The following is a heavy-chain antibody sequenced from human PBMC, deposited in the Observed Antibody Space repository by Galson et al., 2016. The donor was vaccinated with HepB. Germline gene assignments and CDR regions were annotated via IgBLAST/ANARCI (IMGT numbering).Heavy chain of an antibody. D-gene: IGHD3-10*02. J-gene: IGHJ3*01. V-gene: IGHV1-18*01. CDR3: ARETDVAVHFDL. CDR1: GYVFSNFD. Sequence: SVKVSCKAGGYVFSNFDINWVRQAPGQGLEWVGRIGSDYGKTNYAERFQGRVTMTTDTSTSTAYLELRNLRSDDTALYYCARETDVAVHFDLWGQGTMVTVSS. CDR2: IGSDYGKT.